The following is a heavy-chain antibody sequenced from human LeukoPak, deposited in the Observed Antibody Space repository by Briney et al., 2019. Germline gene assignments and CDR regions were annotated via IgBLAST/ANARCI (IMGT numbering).Heavy chain of an antibody. D-gene: IGHD3-3*01. Sequence: GGSLRLSCAASGFTFSSYAMHWVRQAPGKGLEWVAVISYDGSNKYYADSVKGRFTISRDNSKNTLYLQMNSLRAEDTAVYYRARAYDFWSGGDAFDIWGQGTMVTVSS. J-gene: IGHJ3*02. CDR2: ISYDGSNK. V-gene: IGHV3-30-3*01. CDR1: GFTFSSYA. CDR3: ARAYDFWSGGDAFDI.